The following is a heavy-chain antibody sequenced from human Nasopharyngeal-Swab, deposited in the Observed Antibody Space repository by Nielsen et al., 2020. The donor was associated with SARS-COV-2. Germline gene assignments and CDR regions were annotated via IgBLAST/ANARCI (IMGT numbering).Heavy chain of an antibody. Sequence: GESLKISCAASGFTFSSYDISWVRQAPGKGLEWVSVISGSDYSTYYADSVKGRFTISRDNSKNTVNLQMNSLKAEDTAIYYCAKDRDSGDDSDDYYHYYGMDVWGQGTTVTVSS. CDR2: ISGSDYST. J-gene: IGHJ6*02. CDR1: GFTFSSYD. D-gene: IGHD5-12*01. CDR3: AKDRDSGDDSDDYYHYYGMDV. V-gene: IGHV3-23*01.